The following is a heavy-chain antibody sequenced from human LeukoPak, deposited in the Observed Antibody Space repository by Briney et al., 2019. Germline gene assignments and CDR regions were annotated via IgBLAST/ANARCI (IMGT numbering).Heavy chain of an antibody. D-gene: IGHD2-2*01. CDR2: INRAGGEK. CDR1: GFTFSGYW. Sequence: GGSLRLSCAASGFTFSGYWMSWVRQAPGKGLEWVANINRAGGEKYYADSVKGRFTISRDNAMNSLYLQMNSLRAEDTAVYYCATGRSCATCYLPDYWGQGTLVTVSS. CDR3: ATGRSCATCYLPDY. V-gene: IGHV3-7*01. J-gene: IGHJ4*02.